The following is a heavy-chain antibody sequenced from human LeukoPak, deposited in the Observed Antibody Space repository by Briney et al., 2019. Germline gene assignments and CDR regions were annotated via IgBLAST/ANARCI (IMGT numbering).Heavy chain of an antibody. J-gene: IGHJ4*02. CDR3: AREDDSSGYYLGDDY. V-gene: IGHV1-2*02. D-gene: IGHD3-22*01. CDR1: GGTFSSYA. Sequence: ASVKVSCKASGGTFSSYAISWVRQAPGQGLEWMGWINPNSGGTNYAQKFQGRVTMTRDTSISTAYMELSRLRSDDTAVYYCAREDDSSGYYLGDDYWGQGTLVTVSS. CDR2: INPNSGGT.